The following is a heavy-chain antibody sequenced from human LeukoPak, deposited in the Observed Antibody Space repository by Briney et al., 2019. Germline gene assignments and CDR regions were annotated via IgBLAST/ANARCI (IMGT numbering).Heavy chain of an antibody. CDR2: INSDGSST. CDR1: GFTLSSYW. D-gene: IGHD1-26*01. CDR3: ARKGLGGELGGFDY. J-gene: IGHJ4*02. V-gene: IGHV3-74*01. Sequence: GGSLRLSCAASGFTLSSYWMHWVRQAPGKGLVWVSRINSDGSSTSYADSVKGRFTISRDNAKNTLYLQMNSLRAEDTASYHCARKGLGGELGGFDYWGQGTLVTVSS.